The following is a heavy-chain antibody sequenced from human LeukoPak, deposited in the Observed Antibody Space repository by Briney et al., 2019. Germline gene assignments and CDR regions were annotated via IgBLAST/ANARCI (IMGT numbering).Heavy chain of an antibody. J-gene: IGHJ4*02. CDR2: IYYSGST. CDR3: ARDRGEMATIRYFDY. Sequence: SETLSLTCTVSGGSISSYYWSWIRQPPGKGLEWIGYIYYSGSTNYNPSLKSRVTISVDTSKNQFSLKLSSVTAADTAVYYCARDRGEMATIRYFDYWGQGTLVTVSS. CDR1: GGSISSYY. V-gene: IGHV4-59*12. D-gene: IGHD5-24*01.